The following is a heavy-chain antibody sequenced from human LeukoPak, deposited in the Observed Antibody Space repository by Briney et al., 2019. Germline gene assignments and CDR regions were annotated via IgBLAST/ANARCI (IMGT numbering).Heavy chain of an antibody. V-gene: IGHV1-8*01. CDR1: GYSFTSYD. J-gene: IGHJ5*02. CDR2: MNLNRGNT. Sequence: ASVTVSCKASGYSFTSYDFNWVRLAPGPGLEWVGWMNLNRGNTGHAQKFQGRVTMTRNTSISKAYMELSSLRSEDTAVYYCAREYCSGGRCYSWRLERVFDPWGQGTLVTVSS. D-gene: IGHD2-15*01. CDR3: AREYCSGGRCYSWRLERVFDP.